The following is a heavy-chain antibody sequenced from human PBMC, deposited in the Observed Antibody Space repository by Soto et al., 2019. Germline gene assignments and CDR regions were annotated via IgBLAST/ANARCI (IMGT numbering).Heavy chain of an antibody. CDR1: GLTFSSYA. CDR2: ISGSGGST. D-gene: IGHD1-1*01. J-gene: IGHJ4*02. V-gene: IGHV3-23*01. CDR3: AKERNDYLDC. Sequence: PGESLKISCAAAGLTFSSYAMRWVRQAPGKGLEWVSAISGSGGSTYYADSVKGRFTISRDNSKNTLYLQMNSLRAEDTAVYYCAKERNDYLDCGGQGTLVTVTS.